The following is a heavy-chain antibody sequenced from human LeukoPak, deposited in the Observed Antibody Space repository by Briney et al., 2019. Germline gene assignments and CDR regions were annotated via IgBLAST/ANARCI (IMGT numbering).Heavy chain of an antibody. J-gene: IGHJ4*02. D-gene: IGHD5-24*01. V-gene: IGHV4-59*12. CDR3: ARDGYNYFERTIDY. CDR2: IYYSGST. CDR1: GGSISSYY. Sequence: SETLSLTCTVSGGSISSYYWSWIRQPPGKGLEWIGYIYYSGSTNYNPSLKSRVTISVDTSKNQFSLKLSSVTAADTAVYYCARDGYNYFERTIDYWGQGTLVTVSS.